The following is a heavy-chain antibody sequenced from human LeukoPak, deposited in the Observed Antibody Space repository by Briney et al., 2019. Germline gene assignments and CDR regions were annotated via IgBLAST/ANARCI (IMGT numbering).Heavy chain of an antibody. CDR1: GYSISSGYY. CDR2: IYHSGST. CDR3: ARGVNGDFQSWGYFDY. V-gene: IGHV4-38-2*02. D-gene: IGHD4-17*01. J-gene: IGHJ4*02. Sequence: SETLSLTCTVSGYSISSGYYWGWIRQPPGKGLEWIGSIYHSGSTYYNPSLKSRVTISVDTSKNQFSLKLSSVTAANTAVYYCARGVNGDFQSWGYFDYWGQGTLVTVSS.